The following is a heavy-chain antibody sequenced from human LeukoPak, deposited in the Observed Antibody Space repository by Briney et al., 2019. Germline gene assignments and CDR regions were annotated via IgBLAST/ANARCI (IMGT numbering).Heavy chain of an antibody. D-gene: IGHD3-22*01. CDR2: IYYSGST. Sequence: SETLSLTCTVSGGSVSSGSYYWGWIRQPPGKGLEWIGYIYYSGSTNYNPSLKSRVTISVDTSKNQFSLKLSSVTAADTAVYYCARAKIHYYDSSGYSNWFDPWGQGTLVTVSS. J-gene: IGHJ5*02. CDR3: ARAKIHYYDSSGYSNWFDP. V-gene: IGHV4-61*01. CDR1: GGSVSSGSYY.